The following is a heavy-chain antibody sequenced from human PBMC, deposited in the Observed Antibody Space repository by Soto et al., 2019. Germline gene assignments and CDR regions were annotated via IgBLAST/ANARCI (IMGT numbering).Heavy chain of an antibody. CDR1: GFTFSSYA. Sequence: GGSLRLSCAASGFTFSSYAMSWVRQAPGKGLEWVSAISGSGGSTYYADSVKGRFTISRDNSKNTLYLQMNSLRAEDTAVYYCAKPNDFWSGYIFAFDIWGQGTMVTVSS. D-gene: IGHD3-3*01. CDR2: ISGSGGST. CDR3: AKPNDFWSGYIFAFDI. J-gene: IGHJ3*02. V-gene: IGHV3-23*01.